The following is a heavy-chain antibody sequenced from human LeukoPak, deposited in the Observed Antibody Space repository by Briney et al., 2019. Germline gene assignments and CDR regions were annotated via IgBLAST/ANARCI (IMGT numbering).Heavy chain of an antibody. D-gene: IGHD3-22*01. Sequence: GGSLRLSCAASGFTFSSYGMHWVRQAPGKGLDWVAFIRYDGSNKYYADSVKGRFTISRDNSKNTLFLQMNSLRVEDTAVYYCAKDLYYYDSSGTSAEYFQHWGQGTLVTVSS. V-gene: IGHV3-30*02. CDR1: GFTFSSYG. CDR2: IRYDGSNK. CDR3: AKDLYYYDSSGTSAEYFQH. J-gene: IGHJ1*01.